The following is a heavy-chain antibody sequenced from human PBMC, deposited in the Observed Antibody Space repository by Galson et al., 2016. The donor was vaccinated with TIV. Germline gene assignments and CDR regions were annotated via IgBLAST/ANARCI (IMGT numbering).Heavy chain of an antibody. J-gene: IGHJ6*03. CDR3: ARDSVWLGDLPLMDV. V-gene: IGHV4-61*09. CDR2: IYTSGST. Sequence: TLSLTCTLSGGSISNGGYYWSWIRQPAGKGLEWIGHIYTSGSTNYNPSLKSRISISIDTSKNHFSLTLSSVTAADTAVYYCARDSVWLGDLPLMDVWGKGTTVTVSS. D-gene: IGHD3-10*01. CDR1: GGSISNGGYY.